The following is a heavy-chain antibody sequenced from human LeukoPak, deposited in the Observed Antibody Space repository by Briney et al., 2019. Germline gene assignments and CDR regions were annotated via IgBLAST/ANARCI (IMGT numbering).Heavy chain of an antibody. Sequence: ASVKVSCKASVYTFTGYYMHWVRQAPGQGLEWMGWINPNSGGTNYAQKFQGRVTMTRDTSISTAYMELSRLRSDDTAVYYCARHLPYSSGWDPEDYWGQGTLVTVSS. CDR3: ARHLPYSSGWDPEDY. CDR2: INPNSGGT. V-gene: IGHV1-2*02. D-gene: IGHD6-19*01. CDR1: VYTFTGYY. J-gene: IGHJ4*02.